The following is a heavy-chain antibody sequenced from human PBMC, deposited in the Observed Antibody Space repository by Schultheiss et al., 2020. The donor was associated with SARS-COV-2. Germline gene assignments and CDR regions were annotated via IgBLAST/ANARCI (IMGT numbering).Heavy chain of an antibody. CDR3: ARGAMDIVVVPAALWFDP. CDR2: INHSGST. V-gene: IGHV4-34*01. J-gene: IGHJ5*02. D-gene: IGHD2-2*03. CDR1: GGSFSGYY. Sequence: SETLSLTCAVYGGSFSGYYWSWIRQPPGKGLEWIGEINHSGSTNYNPSLKSRVTISVDTSKNQFSLKLSSVTAADTAVYYCARGAMDIVVVPAALWFDPWGQGTLVTVSS.